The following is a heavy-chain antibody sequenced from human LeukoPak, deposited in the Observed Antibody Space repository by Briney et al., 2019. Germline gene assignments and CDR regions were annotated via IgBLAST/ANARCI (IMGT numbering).Heavy chain of an antibody. V-gene: IGHV4-4*07. CDR2: IHTSENT. CDR1: GDYIGSYY. D-gene: IGHD4-17*01. Sequence: SETLSLTCTVSGDYIGSYYWSWIRQPAGKGLEWIGRIHTSENTDYNPSLKSRVTMSVDMSTSQFSLRLTSVTAADTAVYYCAREGDYGDYSKSFYYMDVWGKGTTVTVSS. CDR3: AREGDYGDYSKSFYYMDV. J-gene: IGHJ6*03.